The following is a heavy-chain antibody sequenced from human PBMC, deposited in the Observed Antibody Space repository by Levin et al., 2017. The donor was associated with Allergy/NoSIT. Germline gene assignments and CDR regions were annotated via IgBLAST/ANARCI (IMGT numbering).Heavy chain of an antibody. D-gene: IGHD2-15*01. CDR3: ARDRVVASSGTYYYYGMAG. Sequence: ASETLSLTCIVSGGSISSYHWSWIRQPPGKGLEWIGYIYYSGNTNYNPSLKSRVTISVDTSKNQFSLTLNSVTAADTAVYYCARDRVVASSGTYYYYGMAGWGQGTTVTVSS. J-gene: IGHJ6*02. CDR1: GGSISSYH. CDR2: IYYSGNT. V-gene: IGHV4-59*01.